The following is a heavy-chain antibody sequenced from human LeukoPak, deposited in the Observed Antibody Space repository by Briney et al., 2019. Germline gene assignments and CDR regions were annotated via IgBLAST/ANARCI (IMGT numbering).Heavy chain of an antibody. Sequence: PSETLSLTCTVSGYSISSGYYWGWIRQPPGKGLEWIGNIYPTGSTYYNPSLKSRVTISVDTSKNQFSLKLSSVTAADTAVYYCARHAVWYAIHVGTFDPWGQGTLVTVSS. D-gene: IGHD6-13*01. J-gene: IGHJ5*02. CDR3: ARHAVWYAIHVGTFDP. CDR1: GYSISSGYY. V-gene: IGHV4-38-2*02. CDR2: IYPTGST.